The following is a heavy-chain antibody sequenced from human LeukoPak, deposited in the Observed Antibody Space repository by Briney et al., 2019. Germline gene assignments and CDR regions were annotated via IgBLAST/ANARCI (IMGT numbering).Heavy chain of an antibody. CDR3: AAGYYDSSGYYFDY. Sequence: SETLSLTCAVYGGSFSGYYWSWIRQPPGKGLEWIGEINHSGSNNYNPSLKSRVTISVDTTKNQFSLKLSSVTAADTAVYYCAAGYYDSSGYYFDYWGQGTLVTVSS. D-gene: IGHD3-22*01. V-gene: IGHV4-34*01. J-gene: IGHJ4*02. CDR2: INHSGSN. CDR1: GGSFSGYY.